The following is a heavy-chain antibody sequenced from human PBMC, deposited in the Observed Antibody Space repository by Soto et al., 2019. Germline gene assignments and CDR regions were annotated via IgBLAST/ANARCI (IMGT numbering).Heavy chain of an antibody. V-gene: IGHV3-33*01. CDR3: AREEYSIGTGSLQY. J-gene: IGHJ1*01. Sequence: QVQLVESGGGVVQPGRSLRLSCAASGFTFSFYGMHWVRQAPGKGLEGVAVIWYDGSNEYNADSVKGRFTISRDNSKNTMSPQKNSLRAGASAVYYCAREEYSIGTGSLQYWGLGTLVTVSS. D-gene: IGHD6-19*01. CDR1: GFTFSFYG. CDR2: IWYDGSNE.